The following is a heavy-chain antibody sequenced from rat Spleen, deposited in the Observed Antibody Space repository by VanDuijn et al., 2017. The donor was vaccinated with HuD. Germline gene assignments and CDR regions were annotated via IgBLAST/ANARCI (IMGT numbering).Heavy chain of an antibody. Sequence: QVQLKESGPGLVQSSQTLSLTCTVSGFSLSSSHVTWVRQPPGKGLEWLGIIWTGGRTAYNSLLKSRLSITRDTSKSQVFLKMNSLQTEDTATYSCARAHTIPAISLFDYWGQGVMVTVSS. CDR2: IWTGGRT. CDR3: ARAHTIPAISLFDY. D-gene: IGHD1-2*01. V-gene: IGHV2-43*01. CDR1: GFSLSSSH. J-gene: IGHJ2*01.